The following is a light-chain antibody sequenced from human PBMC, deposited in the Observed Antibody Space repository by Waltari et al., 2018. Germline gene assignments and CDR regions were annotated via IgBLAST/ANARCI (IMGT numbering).Light chain of an antibody. Sequence: DIVMTQSPLSLPVTPGESAYISCRSSQSLRHLNGYTYLYWYVRQPGQSPQLLIYLGSTRASGVPDRFTGSGSGADFALIISRVEAEDVGVYYCMQALQSPYTFGQGTKLEIK. CDR3: MQALQSPYT. J-gene: IGKJ2*01. V-gene: IGKV2-28*01. CDR2: LGS. CDR1: QSLRHLNGYTY.